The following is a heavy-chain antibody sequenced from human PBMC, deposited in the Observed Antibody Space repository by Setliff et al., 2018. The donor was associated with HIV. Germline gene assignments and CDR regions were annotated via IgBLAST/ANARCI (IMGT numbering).Heavy chain of an antibody. V-gene: IGHV4-61*02. CDR2: IYTSGST. CDR3: ARVAFYGPGSHDYFDH. D-gene: IGHD3-10*01. J-gene: IGHJ4*01. Sequence: SETLSLTCTVSGGSVGSGSYYWSWVRQPPGKGLEWIGRIYTSGSTSYTPSLKSRVSISVDTSKNQFSLKLNSVTATDTAMYYCARVAFYGPGSHDYFDHWGHGILVTVSS. CDR1: GGSVGSGSYY.